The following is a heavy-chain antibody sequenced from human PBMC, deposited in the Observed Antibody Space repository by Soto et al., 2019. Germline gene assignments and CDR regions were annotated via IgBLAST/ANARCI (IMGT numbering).Heavy chain of an antibody. CDR3: TKDRVPDVISFFAF. J-gene: IGHJ4*02. D-gene: IGHD3-16*02. CDR1: GFSFRDYS. V-gene: IGHV3-23*03. Sequence: PGGSXRLSCAASGFSFRDYSMNWVRQAPGKGLEWVAFIDLGDTKRDYRDSVKGRFIVSKDKSKKTVYLQMNSLRVADTAIYYCTKDRVPDVISFFAFWGQGSLVPVSP. CDR2: IDLGDTKR.